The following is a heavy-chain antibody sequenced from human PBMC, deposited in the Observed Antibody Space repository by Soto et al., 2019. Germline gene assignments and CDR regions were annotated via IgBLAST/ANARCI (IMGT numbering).Heavy chain of an antibody. CDR3: AKDQQVEEFSVITFDN. CDR2: ISGSGGLT. D-gene: IGHD6-13*01. J-gene: IGHJ4*02. CDR1: GFTFSTYA. V-gene: IGHV3-23*01. Sequence: EVQLLDSGGHLVQPGGSLRLSCAASGFTFSTYAMSWVRQAPGKGLEWVSGISGSGGLTYYADSVRGRFTVSRDNSKNTLYLQMNSLRAEDTAVYYCAKDQQVEEFSVITFDNWGQGTLVTVSS.